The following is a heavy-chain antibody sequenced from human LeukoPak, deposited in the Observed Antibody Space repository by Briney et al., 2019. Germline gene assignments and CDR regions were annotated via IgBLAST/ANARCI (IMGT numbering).Heavy chain of an antibody. D-gene: IGHD1-26*01. CDR3: AREGGSYQESIDY. J-gene: IGHJ4*02. CDR1: GFTFSRYS. V-gene: IGHV3-48*01. CDR2: ISTSGNII. Sequence: GGSLRPSCAASGFTFSRYSMNWVRQAPGKGLEWVSYISTSGNIIYDADSVKGRFTISRDNAKNSLYLQMNSLRAEDTAVYYCAREGGSYQESIDYWGQGTLVTVSS.